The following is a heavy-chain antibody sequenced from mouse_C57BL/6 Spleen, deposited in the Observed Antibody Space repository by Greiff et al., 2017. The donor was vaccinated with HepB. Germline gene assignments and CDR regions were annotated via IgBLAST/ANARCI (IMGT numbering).Heavy chain of an antibody. CDR1: GYAFSSSW. J-gene: IGHJ4*01. CDR2: IYPGDGDT. D-gene: IGHD2-4*01. V-gene: IGHV1-82*01. CDR3: ARFGVYDYDEGSAMDY. Sequence: VQLQQSGPELVKPGASVKISCKASGYAFSSSWMNWVKQRPGKGLEWIGRIYPGDGDTNYNGKFKGKATLTADKSSSTAYMQLSSLTSEDSAVYFCARFGVYDYDEGSAMDYWGQGTSVTVSS.